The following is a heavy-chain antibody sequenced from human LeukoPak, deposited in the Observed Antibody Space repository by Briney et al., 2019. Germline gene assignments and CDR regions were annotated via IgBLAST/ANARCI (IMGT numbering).Heavy chain of an antibody. J-gene: IGHJ4*02. CDR1: GFTFSSYW. D-gene: IGHD3-22*01. Sequence: GGSLRLSCAVSGFTFSSYWMHWVRQAPGKELVWVSRIDRDGSRINYADSVKGRFTISRDNSKNTLYLQMNSLRAEDTAVYYCARDLIPNYYDSSGSDYWGQGTLVTVSS. CDR2: IDRDGSRI. CDR3: ARDLIPNYYDSSGSDY. V-gene: IGHV3-74*01.